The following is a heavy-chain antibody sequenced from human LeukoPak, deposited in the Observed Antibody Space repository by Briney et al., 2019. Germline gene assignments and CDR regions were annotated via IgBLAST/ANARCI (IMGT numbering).Heavy chain of an antibody. CDR1: GFTFSSYA. D-gene: IGHD4-17*01. V-gene: IGHV3-30-3*01. CDR3: ARDPGRWLSTVTTIGFDY. J-gene: IGHJ4*02. CDR2: ISYDGSNK. Sequence: GRSLRLSCAASGFTFSSYAMHWVRQAPGKGLEWVAVISYDGSNKYYADSVKGRFTISRDNSKNTLYLQMNSLRAEDTAVYYCARDPGRWLSTVTTIGFDYWGQGTLVTVSS.